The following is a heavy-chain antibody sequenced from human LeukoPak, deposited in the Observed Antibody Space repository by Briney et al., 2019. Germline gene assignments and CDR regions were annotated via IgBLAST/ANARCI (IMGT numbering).Heavy chain of an antibody. Sequence: GGSLRLSCAAPGFTFDDYAMHWVRQAPGKGLEWVSLITGDGKTIYYGDSVKGRFTISRDNSRNSLYLQMNSLRTEDTALYYCAKDDGTTAFWYFDLWGRGTLVTVSS. J-gene: IGHJ2*01. CDR2: ITGDGKTI. CDR1: GFTFDDYA. D-gene: IGHD1-7*01. CDR3: AKDDGTTAFWYFDL. V-gene: IGHV3-43*02.